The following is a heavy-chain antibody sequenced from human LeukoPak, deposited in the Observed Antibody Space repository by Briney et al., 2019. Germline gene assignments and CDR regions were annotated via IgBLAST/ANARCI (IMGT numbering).Heavy chain of an antibody. J-gene: IGHJ4*01. CDR1: GFTFSGYW. V-gene: IGHV3-7*01. CDR2: IKQDGSEK. D-gene: IGHD6-19*01. Sequence: GGSLRLSCAASGFTFSGYWMNWVRQAPGKGLEWVANIKQDGSEKYYVDSVKGRFTISRDNAENSLYLQMNSLRAEDTAVYYCARDLRSGGWYYFDYWGQEPWSPSPQ. CDR3: ARDLRSGGWYYFDY.